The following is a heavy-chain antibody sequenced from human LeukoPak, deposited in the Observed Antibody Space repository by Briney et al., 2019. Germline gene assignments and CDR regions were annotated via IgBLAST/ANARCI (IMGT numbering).Heavy chain of an antibody. D-gene: IGHD2-15*01. V-gene: IGHV4-59*05. Sequence: SETLSLTCTVSGGSISGDHWNWIRQPPGKGLEWIGSIYYSGSTYYNPSLKSRVTISVDTSKNQFSLKLSSVTAADTAVYYCARQSQDIVERGPVYWGQGTLVTVSS. J-gene: IGHJ4*02. CDR2: IYYSGST. CDR1: GGSISGDH. CDR3: ARQSQDIVERGPVY.